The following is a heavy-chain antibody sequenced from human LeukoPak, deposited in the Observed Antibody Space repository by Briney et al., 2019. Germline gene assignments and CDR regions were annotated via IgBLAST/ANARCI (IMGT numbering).Heavy chain of an antibody. Sequence: GGSLRLSCAASGFIFSNYAMSWVRQAPGKGLQWVSAFSGSGGSTYYADSVKGRFTISRDNSRNTLYLQMNSLRAEDTAVYSCARDHPMYYYDTSGHPLFDFWGQGTLVTVSS. CDR3: ARDHPMYYYDTSGHPLFDF. CDR1: GFIFSNYA. CDR2: FSGSGGST. J-gene: IGHJ4*02. V-gene: IGHV3-23*01. D-gene: IGHD3-22*01.